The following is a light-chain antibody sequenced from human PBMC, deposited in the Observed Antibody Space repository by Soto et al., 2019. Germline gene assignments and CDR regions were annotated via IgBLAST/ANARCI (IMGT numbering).Light chain of an antibody. Sequence: QSVLTQPPSVSGAPGQRDTISCTGSSSNIGAGYDVHWYQQLPGTAPKLLIYGNSNRPSGVPDRFSGSKSGTSASLAITGLQAEDESDYYCHSYDSSLSGFVVFGGGTKLTVL. CDR2: GNS. CDR3: HSYDSSLSGFVV. V-gene: IGLV1-40*01. J-gene: IGLJ2*01. CDR1: SSNIGAGYD.